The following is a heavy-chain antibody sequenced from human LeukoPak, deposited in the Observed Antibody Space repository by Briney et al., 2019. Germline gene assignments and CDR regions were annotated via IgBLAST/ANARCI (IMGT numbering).Heavy chain of an antibody. D-gene: IGHD6-19*01. J-gene: IGHJ3*02. CDR1: GGSISSSSYY. V-gene: IGHV4-39*07. CDR2: INHSGST. Sequence: SETLSLTCTVSGGSISSSSYYWSWIRQPPGKGLEWIGEINHSGSTNYNPSLKSRVTISVDTSKNQFSLKLSSVTAADTAVYYCAREGGQWLVLGAFDIWGQGTMVTVSS. CDR3: AREGGQWLVLGAFDI.